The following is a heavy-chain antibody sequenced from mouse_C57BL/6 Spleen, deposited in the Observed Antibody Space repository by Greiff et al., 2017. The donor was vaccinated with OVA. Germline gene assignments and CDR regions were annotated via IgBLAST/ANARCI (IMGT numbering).Heavy chain of an antibody. CDR3: ARWGLRRDYFDY. J-gene: IGHJ2*01. Sequence: QVQLQQSGAELVMPGASVKLSCKASGYTFTSYWMHWVKQRPGQGLEWIGEIDPSDSYTNYNQKFKGKSTLTVDKSSSTAYMQLSILTSEDSAVYYCARWGLRRDYFDYWGQGTTLTVSS. D-gene: IGHD2-2*01. CDR2: IDPSDSYT. CDR1: GYTFTSYW. V-gene: IGHV1-69*01.